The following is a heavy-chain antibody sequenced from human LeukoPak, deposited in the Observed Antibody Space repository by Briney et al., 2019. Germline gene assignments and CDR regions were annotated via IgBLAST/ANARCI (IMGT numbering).Heavy chain of an antibody. CDR1: GGSISSFY. CDR3: ARHGHWGHFDY. J-gene: IGHJ4*02. V-gene: IGHV4-59*08. CDR2: IYYSGST. Sequence: SETLSLTCTVSGGSISSFYWSWIRQPPGKGLEWIGYIYYSGSTNYNLSLKSRVTISVDPSKNQFSLKVSSVTAADTAVYYCARHGHWGHFDYWGQGTLVTVSS. D-gene: IGHD7-27*01.